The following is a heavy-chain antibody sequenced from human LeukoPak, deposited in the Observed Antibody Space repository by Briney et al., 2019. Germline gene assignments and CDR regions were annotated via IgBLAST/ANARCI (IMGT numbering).Heavy chain of an antibody. J-gene: IGHJ4*02. V-gene: IGHV1-46*01. Sequence: ASVKVSCKASGYTFTSYYMHWVRQAHGQGLEWMRIINPSGGSTSYAQKFQGRVTMTRDTSTSTVYMELSSLRSEDTAVYYCARDGERWLQLYYFDYWGQGTLVTVSS. CDR1: GYTFTSYY. CDR3: ARDGERWLQLYYFDY. CDR2: INPSGGST. D-gene: IGHD5-24*01.